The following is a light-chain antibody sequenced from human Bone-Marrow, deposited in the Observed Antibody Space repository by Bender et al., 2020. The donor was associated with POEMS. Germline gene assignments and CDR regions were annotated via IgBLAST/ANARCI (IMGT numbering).Light chain of an antibody. Sequence: QSALTQPRSVSGSPGQSVTISCTGTSSDVGDYDHVSWYQQHPGKAPKLVIYEGSKRPSGVSHRFSGSKSGNTASLTISGLQAEDEADYYCCSFAASGVFGGGTKLTVL. J-gene: IGLJ3*02. CDR1: SSDVGDYDH. CDR3: CSFAASGV. CDR2: EGS. V-gene: IGLV2-11*01.